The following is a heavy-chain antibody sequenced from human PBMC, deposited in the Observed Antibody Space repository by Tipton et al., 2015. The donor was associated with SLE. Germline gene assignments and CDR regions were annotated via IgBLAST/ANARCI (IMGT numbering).Heavy chain of an antibody. V-gene: IGHV3-33*01. D-gene: IGHD2-8*01. Sequence: SGFTFSSYGMHWVRQAPGKGLEWVAVIWYDGSNKYYADSVKGRFTISRDNSKNTLYLQMNSLRAEDTAVYYCARDPLWVMVYAAAFDIWGQGTMVSVSS. CDR2: IWYDGSNK. J-gene: IGHJ3*02. CDR1: GFTFSSYG. CDR3: ARDPLWVMVYAAAFDI.